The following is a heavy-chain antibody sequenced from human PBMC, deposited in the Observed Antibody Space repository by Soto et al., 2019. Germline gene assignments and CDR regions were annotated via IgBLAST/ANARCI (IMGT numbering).Heavy chain of an antibody. J-gene: IGHJ4*02. CDR1: GGTFSSYA. D-gene: IGHD3-22*01. CDR3: AAEGDSSGYSISIFDY. Sequence: ASVKVSCKASGGTFSSYAISWVRQAPGQGLEWMGGIIPIFGTANYAQKFQGRVTITADESTSTAYMELSSLRSEDTAVYYCAAEGDSSGYSISIFDYWGQGTLVTVSS. CDR2: IIPIFGTA. V-gene: IGHV1-69*13.